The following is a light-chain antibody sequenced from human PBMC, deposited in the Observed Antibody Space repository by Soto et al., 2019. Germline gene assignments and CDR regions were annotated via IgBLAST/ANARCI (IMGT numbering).Light chain of an antibody. J-gene: IGKJ1*01. Sequence: DIQMTQSPSSLSASVGDRVIITCRASRTIAGYVNWYQQRPGEAPDRLLYAASILQSGVPSRFRGSGSGTDFTLTINSLQPEDFATYYCQQTYSTPGTFGQGTRLEIK. V-gene: IGKV1-39*01. CDR2: AAS. CDR1: RTIAGY. CDR3: QQTYSTPGT.